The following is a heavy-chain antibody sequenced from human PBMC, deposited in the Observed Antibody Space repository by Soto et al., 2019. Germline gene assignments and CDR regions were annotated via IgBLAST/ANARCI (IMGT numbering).Heavy chain of an antibody. CDR1: GYTFTSND. J-gene: IGHJ3*01. Sequence: QVPLVQSGAEVKKPGASVKVSCRASGYTFTSNDINWVRQAAGQGLEWMGWMNPKTGKTGNAQKFQGRVTMTSDTSISTVYMDLSRLTSDDTAMYYCARGAAFDVWGQGTMVTVSS. CDR3: ARGAAFDV. V-gene: IGHV1-8*01. CDR2: MNPKTGKT.